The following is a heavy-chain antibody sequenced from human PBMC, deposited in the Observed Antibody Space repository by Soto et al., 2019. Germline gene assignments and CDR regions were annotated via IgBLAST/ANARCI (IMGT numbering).Heavy chain of an antibody. Sequence: HPGGSLRLSCAASGFTFSNYGMNWVRQAPGKRLAWVSYISSSVATIQYADSVKGRFTISRDNAKNSLYLQMNSLRDEDTAVYYCARGGAARPDYWGQGTLVTVSS. V-gene: IGHV3-48*02. CDR3: ARGGAARPDY. J-gene: IGHJ4*02. CDR1: GFTFSNYG. CDR2: ISSSVATI. D-gene: IGHD6-6*01.